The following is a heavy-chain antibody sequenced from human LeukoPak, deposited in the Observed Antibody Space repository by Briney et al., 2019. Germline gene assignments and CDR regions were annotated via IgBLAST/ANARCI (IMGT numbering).Heavy chain of an antibody. CDR3: ARLQYGDFYFDY. V-gene: IGHV4-39*01. J-gene: IGHJ4*02. Sequence: SESLSLTCTVSGGSISSSSDYWGWIRQPAGKGLEWIGSIYYSGSTSYNPSLKSRVTISVDTSKNQFSLRLSSVTAADTAVYYCARLQYGDFYFDYWGQGTLVTVSS. CDR1: GGSISSSSDY. D-gene: IGHD4-17*01. CDR2: IYYSGST.